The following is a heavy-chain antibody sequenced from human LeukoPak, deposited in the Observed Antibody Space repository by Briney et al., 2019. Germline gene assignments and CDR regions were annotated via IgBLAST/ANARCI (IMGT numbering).Heavy chain of an antibody. Sequence: GGSLRLSCAASGFTFSSYSMNWVRQAPGKGLEWVSYISSSSSTIYYADSVKGRFTISRDNAKNSLYLQMNSLRAEDTAVYYCAREGGGDYLEWVTYYYYYMDVWGKGTTVTVSS. D-gene: IGHD3-3*01. CDR2: ISSSSSTI. CDR1: GFTFSSYS. CDR3: AREGGGDYLEWVTYYYYYMDV. V-gene: IGHV3-48*01. J-gene: IGHJ6*03.